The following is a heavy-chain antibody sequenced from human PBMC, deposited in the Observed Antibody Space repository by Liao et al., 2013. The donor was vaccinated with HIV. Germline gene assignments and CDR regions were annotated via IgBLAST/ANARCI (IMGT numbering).Heavy chain of an antibody. V-gene: IGHV4-4*07. D-gene: IGHD3-3*01. CDR2: IYYSGST. CDR3: ARVSVDYDFWSGSYCFDY. J-gene: IGHJ4*02. Sequence: QVQLQESGPGLVKPSETLSLTCTVSGGSISSYYWSWIRQPAGKGLEWIGRIYYSGSTYYNPSLKSRVTISVDTSKNQFSLKLSSVTAADTAVYYCARVSVDYDFWSGSYCFDYWGQGTLVTVSS. CDR1: GGSISSYY.